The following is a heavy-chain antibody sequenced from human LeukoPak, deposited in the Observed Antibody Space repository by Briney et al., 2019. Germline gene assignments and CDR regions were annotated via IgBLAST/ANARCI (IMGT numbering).Heavy chain of an antibody. CDR1: RYTFTGYY. Sequence: EASVKVSCKASRYTFTGYYMHWVRQAPGQGLEWMGWINPNSGDTNSAQKFQGRVTMTRDTSISTAYMELSRLRSDDTAVYYCARVLSAAAGTKGFPGDYWGQGTLVTVSS. CDR3: ARVLSAAAGTKGFPGDY. J-gene: IGHJ4*02. D-gene: IGHD6-13*01. CDR2: INPNSGDT. V-gene: IGHV1-2*02.